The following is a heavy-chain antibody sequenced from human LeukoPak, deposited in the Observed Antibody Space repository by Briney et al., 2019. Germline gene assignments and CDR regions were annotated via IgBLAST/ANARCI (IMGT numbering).Heavy chain of an antibody. J-gene: IGHJ4*02. D-gene: IGHD6-19*01. CDR1: GFIVSSKY. V-gene: IGHV3-66*01. CDR2: IFSGDST. CDR3: ARVGAVAAADC. Sequence: PGGSLRLSGAASGFIVSSKYMSWVRQAPGKGLEWVSIIFSGDSTYYADSVKGRFTISRDNSKNTVYLQMNSLRAEDTAVYYCARVGAVAAADCWGQGTLVTVSS.